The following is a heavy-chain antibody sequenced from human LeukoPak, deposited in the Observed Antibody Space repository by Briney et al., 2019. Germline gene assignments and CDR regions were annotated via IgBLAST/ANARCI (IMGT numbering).Heavy chain of an antibody. J-gene: IGHJ4*02. D-gene: IGHD2-21*02. CDR1: GFTISGKC. Sequence: GGSLRLSCAASGFTISGKCMTWVRQAPGKGLEWVSLIYSGGSTYYADSVKGRFTISRDDSKNMLYLQMNNLRADDTAVYYCASRPGGDAGVFDYWGQGTLVTVSS. CDR3: ASRPGGDAGVFDY. CDR2: IYSGGST. V-gene: IGHV3-53*01.